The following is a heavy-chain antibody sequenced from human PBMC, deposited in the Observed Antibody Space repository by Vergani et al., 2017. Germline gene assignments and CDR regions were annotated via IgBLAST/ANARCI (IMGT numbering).Heavy chain of an antibody. CDR1: GSTVSGNY. D-gene: IGHD3-10*01. Sequence: LQLVESGGGLVQPGGSLRLSCAASGSTVSGNYMTWVRQAPGKGLEWVAAKWYDGNNKQYADSVKGRFTMSRDNSKSTMYLQMNSLRDEDTGVYYCARDMQLLYNRFDPWGQGTLVTVSS. CDR3: ARDMQLLYNRFDP. J-gene: IGHJ5*02. CDR2: KWYDGNNK. V-gene: IGHV3-33*08.